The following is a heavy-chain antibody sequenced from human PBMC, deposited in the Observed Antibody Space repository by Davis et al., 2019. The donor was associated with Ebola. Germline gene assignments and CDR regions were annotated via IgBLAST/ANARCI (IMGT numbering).Heavy chain of an antibody. Sequence: PSETLSLTCTVSGGSVSSGSYYWSWIRHPPGKGLEWIGEINHSGSTNYNPSLKSRVTISVDTSKNQFSLKLSSVTAADTAVYYCARRVGPGYSSSWYGAWGQGTLVTVSS. V-gene: IGHV4-39*07. J-gene: IGHJ5*02. CDR2: INHSGST. CDR3: ARRVGPGYSSSWYGA. CDR1: GGSVSSGSYY. D-gene: IGHD6-13*01.